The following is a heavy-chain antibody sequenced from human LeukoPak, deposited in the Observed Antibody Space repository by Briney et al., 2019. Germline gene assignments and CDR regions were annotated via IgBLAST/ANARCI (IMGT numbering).Heavy chain of an antibody. J-gene: IGHJ6*03. V-gene: IGHV3-30*02. CDR3: AKTPAYDILTGWSLVSREDYYYMDV. CDR2: IQYDGSNK. Sequence: PGGSLRLSCAASGFTFSSYGMHWVRQAPGKGLEWVAFIQYDGSNKYYADSVKGRFTISRDNSKNTLYLQMNSLRAEDTAVYYCAKTPAYDILTGWSLVSREDYYYMDVWGKGTTVTVSS. D-gene: IGHD3-9*01. CDR1: GFTFSSYG.